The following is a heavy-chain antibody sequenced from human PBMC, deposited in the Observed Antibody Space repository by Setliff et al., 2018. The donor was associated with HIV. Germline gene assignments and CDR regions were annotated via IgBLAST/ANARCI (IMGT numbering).Heavy chain of an antibody. J-gene: IGHJ6*02. V-gene: IGHV3-23*01. CDR3: AKDFQWSTVNTPLNYQYGMDV. Sequence: ETLSLTCAVYGGSFTNYFWSWVRQPPGKGLEWVSAISGSGGSTYYADSVKGRFTISRDNSKNTLYLQMSSLRAEDTAVYYCAKDFQWSTVNTPLNYQYGMDVWGQGTTVTVSS. CDR1: GGSFTNYF. CDR2: ISGSGGST. D-gene: IGHD4-17*01.